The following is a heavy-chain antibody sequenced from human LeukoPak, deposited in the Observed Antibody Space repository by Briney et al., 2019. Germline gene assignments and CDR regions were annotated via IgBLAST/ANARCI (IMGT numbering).Heavy chain of an antibody. J-gene: IGHJ4*02. CDR2: FDPEDGET. Sequence: ASVKVSCKVSGYTLTELSMHWVRQAPGKGLEWMGCFDPEDGETIYAQKFQGRVTMTEDTATDTAYMELSSLRSEGTAVYYCRGSGSYSVHIDYWGQGTLVTVSS. V-gene: IGHV1-24*01. CDR1: GYTLTELS. CDR3: RGSGSYSVHIDY. D-gene: IGHD1-26*01.